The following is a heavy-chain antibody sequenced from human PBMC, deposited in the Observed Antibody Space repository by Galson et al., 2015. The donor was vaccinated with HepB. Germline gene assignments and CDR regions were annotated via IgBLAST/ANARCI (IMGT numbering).Heavy chain of an antibody. CDR2: ISPDGRST. V-gene: IGHV3-74*01. CDR3: AREGYCGATCYYGFDL. CDR1: GFTFSSYW. D-gene: IGHD2-21*02. Sequence: SLRLSCAASGFTFSSYWMQWVRQAPGKGLVWVSRISPDGRSTIYADSVKGRFTISRDNAKNTLSMQLNSLTADDTAVYFCAREGYCGATCYYGFDLWGQGTMVTVSS. J-gene: IGHJ3*01.